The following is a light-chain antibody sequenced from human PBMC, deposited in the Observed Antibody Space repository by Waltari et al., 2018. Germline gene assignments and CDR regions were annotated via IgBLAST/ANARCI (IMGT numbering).Light chain of an antibody. V-gene: IGKV2-40*01. J-gene: IGKJ4*01. CDR1: QSLLHRNGNTY. CDR3: VQAIAFPLS. Sequence: VMSHAALSLPIPPGAPASISCRSRQSLLHRNGNTYLHWYLQKPGQSPQLLIYGGSNRASGVPDRFSGSGSGTDFTLKISKLEAEDVGIYYCVQAIAFPLSFGGGTKVEIK. CDR2: GGS.